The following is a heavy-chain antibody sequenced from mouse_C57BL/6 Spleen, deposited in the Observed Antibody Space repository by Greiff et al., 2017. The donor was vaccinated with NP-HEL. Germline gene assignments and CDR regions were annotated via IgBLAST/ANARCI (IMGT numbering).Heavy chain of an antibody. CDR1: GFTFSSYA. V-gene: IGHV5-4*01. CDR3: ARESGAI. CDR2: ISDGGSYT. Sequence: EVKVVESGGGLVKPGGSLKLSCAASGFTFSSYAMSWVRQTPEKRLEWVATISDGGSYTDYPDNVKGRFTISRDNAKNNLYLQMSHLKSEDTAMYYCARESGAIWGQGTSVTVSS. D-gene: IGHD1-3*01. J-gene: IGHJ4*01.